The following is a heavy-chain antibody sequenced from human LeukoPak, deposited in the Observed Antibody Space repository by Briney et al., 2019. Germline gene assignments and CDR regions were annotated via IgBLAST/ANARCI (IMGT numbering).Heavy chain of an antibody. Sequence: SQTLSLTCAISGDSVSTASNAWYWIRQSPSRDLEWLGRTYYNSKWYTDYAVSVSGLTTINPDTSRNQLSLQLSFVTPEDTAVYYCVRRNWRSKAFDVWGQGTMVTVSS. V-gene: IGHV6-1*01. CDR2: TYYNSKWYT. CDR1: GDSVSTASNA. CDR3: VRRNWRSKAFDV. J-gene: IGHJ3*01. D-gene: IGHD1-20*01.